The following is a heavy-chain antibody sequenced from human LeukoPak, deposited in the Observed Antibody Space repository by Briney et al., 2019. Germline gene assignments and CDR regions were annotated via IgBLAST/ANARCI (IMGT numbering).Heavy chain of an antibody. CDR3: AGSPGIAAAGRASYFQH. J-gene: IGHJ1*01. D-gene: IGHD6-13*01. CDR2: VNQSGNT. CDR1: GASFGDSY. V-gene: IGHV4-34*01. Sequence: SETLSLTCAVYGASFGDSYWSWIRQPPGKGLEWIGEVNQSGNTNYNPSFRSRVTIGVDTSKNQFSLRLSSVTAADTAVYYCAGSPGIAAAGRASYFQHWGQGTLVTVSS.